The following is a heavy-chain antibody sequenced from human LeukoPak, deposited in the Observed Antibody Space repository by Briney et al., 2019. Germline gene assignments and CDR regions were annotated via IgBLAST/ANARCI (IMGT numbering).Heavy chain of an antibody. D-gene: IGHD3-10*01. V-gene: IGHV3-30*03. Sequence: QPGRSLRLSCAASGFTFSNYGMHWVRQAPGKGLEWVAVISYDGSNKYYADSVKGRFTISRDNSKNTLYLQMNSLRAEDTAVYYCARDGRYYYGSGGHFDYWGQGTLVTVSS. CDR3: ARDGRYYYGSGGHFDY. J-gene: IGHJ4*02. CDR2: ISYDGSNK. CDR1: GFTFSNYG.